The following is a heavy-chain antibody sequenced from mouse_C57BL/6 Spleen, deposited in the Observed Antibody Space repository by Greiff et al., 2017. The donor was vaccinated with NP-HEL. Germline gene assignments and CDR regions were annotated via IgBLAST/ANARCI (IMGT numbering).Heavy chain of an antibody. CDR1: GYPFTDYE. CDR2: IDPETGGT. J-gene: IGHJ3*01. CDR3: TRGDYYGSSPWFAY. D-gene: IGHD1-1*01. Sequence: QVQLQQSGAELVRPGASVTLSCKASGYPFTDYEMHWVKQTPVHGLEWIGAIDPETGGTAYNQKFKGKAILTADKSSSTAYMELRSLTSEDSAVYYCTRGDYYGSSPWFAYWGQGTLVTVSA. V-gene: IGHV1-15*01.